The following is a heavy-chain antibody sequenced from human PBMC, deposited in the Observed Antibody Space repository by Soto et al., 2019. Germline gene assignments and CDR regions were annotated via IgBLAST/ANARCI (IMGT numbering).Heavy chain of an antibody. V-gene: IGHV1-69*04. CDR3: ARVKPVRRDDYGLDF. CDR2: IIPILGIA. Sequence: ASVKVSCKASGGTFSSYAISWVRQAPGQGLEWMGRIIPILGIANYAQKFQGRVTITADKSTSTAYMELSSLRSEDTAVYYCARVKPVRRDDYGLDFWGQGTMVTVSS. CDR1: GGTFSSYA. J-gene: IGHJ6*02.